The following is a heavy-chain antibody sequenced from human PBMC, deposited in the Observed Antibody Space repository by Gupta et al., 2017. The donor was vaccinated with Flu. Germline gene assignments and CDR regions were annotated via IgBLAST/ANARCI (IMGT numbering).Heavy chain of an antibody. CDR3: AKDLSYCTTWMLFEP. Sequence: GMQWVRQVPGKGLEWLASISFDGSKSDYATSVKGRFTVSSDNSGNKVYLRMSSLRSDDTGVYYCAKDLSYCTTWMLFEPPGQGTLVPVS. D-gene: IGHD2-8*01. V-gene: IGHV3-30*18. CDR2: ISFDGSKS. CDR1: G. J-gene: IGHJ5*02.